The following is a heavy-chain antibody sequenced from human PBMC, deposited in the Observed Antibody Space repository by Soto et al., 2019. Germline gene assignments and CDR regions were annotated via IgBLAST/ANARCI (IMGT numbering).Heavy chain of an antibody. Sequence: QVQLVQSGAEVKKPGSSVKVSCKASGGTFSNYAINWVRQAPGQGLEWMGGIIPIFGTANYAQKFQGRVTITADESPSTAYLDLSSLRSEDKAVYYCARPVEMATISRSYLFYWGQGTLVTVSS. D-gene: IGHD5-12*01. V-gene: IGHV1-69*01. J-gene: IGHJ4*02. CDR3: ARPVEMATISRSYLFY. CDR1: GGTFSNYA. CDR2: IIPIFGTA.